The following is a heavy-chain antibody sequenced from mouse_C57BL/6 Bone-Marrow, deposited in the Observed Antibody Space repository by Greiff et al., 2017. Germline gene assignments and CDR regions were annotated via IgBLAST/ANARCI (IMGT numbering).Heavy chain of an antibody. Sequence: QVQLQQPGAELVKPGASVKLSCKASGYTFTSYWMHWVKQRPGQGLEWIGMIHPNSGSTNYNEKFKSKATLTVDKSSSTAYMQLSSLTSEDSAVYYCARVRNYYGSSHWYFDVWGTGTTVTVSS. CDR1: GYTFTSYW. D-gene: IGHD1-1*01. V-gene: IGHV1-64*01. CDR2: IHPNSGST. J-gene: IGHJ1*03. CDR3: ARVRNYYGSSHWYFDV.